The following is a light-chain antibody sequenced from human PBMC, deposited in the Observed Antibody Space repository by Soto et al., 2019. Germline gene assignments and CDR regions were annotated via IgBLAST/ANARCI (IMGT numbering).Light chain of an antibody. CDR1: QSVSSN. J-gene: IGKJ2*01. Sequence: EIVMTQSPATLSVSPGERATLSCRASQSVSSNLAWYQQQPGQAPRLLIYGASIRATGIPARFSGSGSGTEFTLTISSLQSEDFAGYYCQQYNNWPPMYTFGQGTKLEIK. CDR3: QQYNNWPPMYT. CDR2: GAS. V-gene: IGKV3-15*01.